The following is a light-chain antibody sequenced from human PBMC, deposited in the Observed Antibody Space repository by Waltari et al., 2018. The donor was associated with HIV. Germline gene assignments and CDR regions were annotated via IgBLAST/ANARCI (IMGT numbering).Light chain of an antibody. V-gene: IGKV4-1*01. CDR3: QQYSSPPRT. Sequence: DIVMTQSPDSLAVSLGERATINCKSSQTLIQFSTNNNYLAWYQQKPGQPPKLLIYWASTREAGVPDRFNGSGSGTDFSLTISSLQAEDVAVYYCQQYSSPPRTFGQGTKVEIK. CDR2: WAS. J-gene: IGKJ1*01. CDR1: QTLIQFSTNNNY.